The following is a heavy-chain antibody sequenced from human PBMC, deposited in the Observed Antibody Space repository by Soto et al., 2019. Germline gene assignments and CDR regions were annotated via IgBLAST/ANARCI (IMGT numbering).Heavy chain of an antibody. CDR1: GFTFSSYE. CDR3: ARAAPTPDTYYDILTGYYDGMDV. D-gene: IGHD3-9*01. CDR2: ISSSGSTI. V-gene: IGHV3-48*03. Sequence: LRLSCAASGFTFSSYEMNWVRQAPGKGLEWVSYISSSGSTIYYADSVKGRFTISRDNAKNSLYLQMNSLRAEDTAVYYCARAAPTPDTYYDILTGYYDGMDVWGQGTTVTVSS. J-gene: IGHJ6*02.